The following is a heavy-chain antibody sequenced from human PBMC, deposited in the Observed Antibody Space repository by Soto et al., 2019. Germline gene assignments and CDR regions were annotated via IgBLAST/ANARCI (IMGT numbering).Heavy chain of an antibody. V-gene: IGHV4-39*02. CDR2: IYYSGST. J-gene: IGHJ6*02. CDR3: ARDEVVVAGFYGMDV. CDR1: GGSISSSSYY. D-gene: IGHD2-15*01. Sequence: PSETLSLTCTVSGGSISSSSYYWGWIRQPPGKGLEWIGSIYYSGSTYYNPSLKSRVTISVDTSKNQFSLQLNSVTPEDTAVYYCARDEVVVAGFYGMDVWGQGTTVTVSS.